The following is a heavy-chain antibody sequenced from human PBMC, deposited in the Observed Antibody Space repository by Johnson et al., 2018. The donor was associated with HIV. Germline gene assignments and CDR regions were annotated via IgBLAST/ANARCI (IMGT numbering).Heavy chain of an antibody. CDR3: ARVRWELSDDAFDI. CDR2: INSDGSST. CDR1: GFTFSTYW. V-gene: IGHV3-74*01. Sequence: EVERGEEGGGGGKQGGEGRRVCEVCGFTFSTYWMHWVRQAPGKGLVWVSRINSDGSSTNYVDSVKGRFTISRDNAKNSLYLQMNSLRAEDTAVYYCARVRWELSDDAFDIWGKGTMVTVSS. D-gene: IGHD1-26*01. J-gene: IGHJ3*02.